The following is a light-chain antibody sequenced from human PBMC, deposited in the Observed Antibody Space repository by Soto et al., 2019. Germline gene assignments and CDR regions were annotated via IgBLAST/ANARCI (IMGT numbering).Light chain of an antibody. Sequence: QAVVTQPPSASGTPGQRVFISCSGSSSNIGGTNYAYWYQQLPGAAPKLLMHSNNLRPSGVPERISGSKSGTSASLAISGLRSEDEAVYYSASWDDRLGAVIFGGGTKVTVL. J-gene: IGLJ2*01. CDR1: SSNIGGTNY. V-gene: IGLV1-47*02. CDR3: ASWDDRLGAVI. CDR2: SNN.